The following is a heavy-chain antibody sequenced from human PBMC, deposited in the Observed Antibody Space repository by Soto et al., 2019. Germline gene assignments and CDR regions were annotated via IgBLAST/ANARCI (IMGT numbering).Heavy chain of an antibody. CDR2: IIPIFGTA. CDR3: ARDNYYDSSGYYGFDP. Sequence: SVKVSCKASGGTFSSYAISWVRQAPGQGLEWMGGIIPIFGTANYAQKFQGRVTITADESTSTAYMELSSLRSEDTAVYYCARDNYYDSSGYYGFDPWGQGTLVTVSS. J-gene: IGHJ5*02. CDR1: GGTFSSYA. D-gene: IGHD3-22*01. V-gene: IGHV1-69*13.